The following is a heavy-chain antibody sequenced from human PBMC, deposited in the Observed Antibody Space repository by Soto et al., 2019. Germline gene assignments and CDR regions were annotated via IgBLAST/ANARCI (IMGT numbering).Heavy chain of an antibody. J-gene: IGHJ6*03. D-gene: IGHD1-20*01. CDR2: IYSGGST. CDR1: GFTVSSNY. CDR3: ARARGYNGDPKVWYYYYMDV. Sequence: GGSLRLSCAASGFTVSSNYMSWVRQAPGKGLEWVSVIYSGGSTYYADSVKGRFTISRHNSKNTLYLQMNSLRAEDTAVYYWARARGYNGDPKVWYYYYMDVWGKGTTVTVS. V-gene: IGHV3-53*04.